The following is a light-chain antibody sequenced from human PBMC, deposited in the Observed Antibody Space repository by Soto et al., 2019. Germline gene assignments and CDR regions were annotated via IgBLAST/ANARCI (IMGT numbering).Light chain of an antibody. J-gene: IGKJ2*01. CDR1: QSISSY. CDR2: AAS. Sequence: DIQMTQSPSSLSASVGDRVTITCRAGQSISSYLNWYQQKPGKAPKLLIYAASSLQSGVPSRFSGGGSGTDFTLTISSLQPEDFATYYCQQSYSTPYTFGQGTKLEIK. CDR3: QQSYSTPYT. V-gene: IGKV1-39*01.